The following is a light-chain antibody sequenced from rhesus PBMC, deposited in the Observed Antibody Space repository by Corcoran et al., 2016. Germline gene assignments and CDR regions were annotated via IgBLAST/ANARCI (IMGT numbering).Light chain of an antibody. J-gene: IGKJ4*01. CDR3: QQGYSYPLT. V-gene: IGKV1-74*01. CDR1: QSLSNY. CDR2: RAS. Sequence: DIQMTQSPSSLSASVGYRVTITCQASQSLSNYLNWYQQKPGKIPKLLIYRASSLQSGIPSRFSGSVSGTDCTSTISSLEREDFATYYCQQGYSYPLTFGGGTKVELK.